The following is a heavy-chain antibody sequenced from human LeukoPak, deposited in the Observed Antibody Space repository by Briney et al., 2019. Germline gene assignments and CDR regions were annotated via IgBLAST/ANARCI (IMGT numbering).Heavy chain of an antibody. CDR3: ARDPMRTAWDYVWGSYRADAFDI. CDR1: GFTFSSYW. CDR2: IKQAGSEK. J-gene: IGHJ3*02. V-gene: IGHV3-7*01. D-gene: IGHD3-16*02. Sequence: GGSLRLSCAASGFTFSSYWMSWVRQAPGKGLEWVANIKQAGSEKYYVDSVKGRFTISRDDAKNSLYLQMNSLRAEDTAVYYCARDPMRTAWDYVWGSYRADAFDIWGQGTMVTVSS.